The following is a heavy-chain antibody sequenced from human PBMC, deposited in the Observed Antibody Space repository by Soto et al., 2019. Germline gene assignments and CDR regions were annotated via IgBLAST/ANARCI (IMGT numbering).Heavy chain of an antibody. CDR1: GGSISSYY. Sequence: SETLSLTCTVSGGSISSYYWSWIRQPPGKGLEWIGYIYYSGSTNYNPSLKSRVTISVDTSKNQFSLKLSSVTAADTAVYYCARLRYGGSYYPTPYWFDPWGQGTLVTVSS. D-gene: IGHD1-26*01. CDR3: ARLRYGGSYYPTPYWFDP. J-gene: IGHJ5*02. CDR2: IYYSGST. V-gene: IGHV4-59*08.